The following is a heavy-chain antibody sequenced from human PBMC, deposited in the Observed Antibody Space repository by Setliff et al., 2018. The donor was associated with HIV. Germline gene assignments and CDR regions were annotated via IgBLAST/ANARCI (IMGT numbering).Heavy chain of an antibody. CDR1: GGSINSTSYY. CDR2: IYYSGDT. V-gene: IGHV4-39*07. D-gene: IGHD3-22*01. CDR3: ARAPYYDYRGLAVYYFDY. Sequence: SETLSLTCIVSGGSINSTSYYWGWIRQPPGQGLEWIGSIYYSGDTFYNTSLKTRITISVDTSKNRLSLKVSSLTAADTAVYYCARAPYYDYRGLAVYYFDYWGQGTLVTVSS. J-gene: IGHJ4*02.